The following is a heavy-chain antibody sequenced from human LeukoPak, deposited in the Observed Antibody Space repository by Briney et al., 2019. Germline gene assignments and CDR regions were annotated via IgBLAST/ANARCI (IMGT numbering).Heavy chain of an antibody. V-gene: IGHV3-23*01. CDR2: MDLSGGPT. CDR3: ARDFSLVVGASDS. J-gene: IGHJ5*02. D-gene: IGHD1-26*01. Sequence: PGGSLRLSCAASGFTFSAYAMAWVRRPPGRGLEWVSTMDLSGGPTHYADAVEGRFTISRDDSMSTLYLHINNLRAEDTAVYYCARDFSLVVGASDSWGKGTLVTVSS. CDR1: GFTFSAYA.